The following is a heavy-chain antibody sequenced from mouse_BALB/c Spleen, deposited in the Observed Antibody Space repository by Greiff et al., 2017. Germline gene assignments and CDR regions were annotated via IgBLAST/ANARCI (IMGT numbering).Heavy chain of an antibody. CDR1: GFTFSSFG. J-gene: IGHJ3*01. CDR2: ISSGSSTI. Sequence: EVQGVESGGGLVQPGGSRKLSCAASGFTFSSFGMHWVRQAPEKGLEWVAYISSGSSTIYYADTVKGRFTISRDNPKNTLFLQMTSLRSEDTAMYYCARPQGARITTGCAYWGQGTLVTVSA. D-gene: IGHD2-4*01. CDR3: ARPQGARITTGCAY. V-gene: IGHV5-17*02.